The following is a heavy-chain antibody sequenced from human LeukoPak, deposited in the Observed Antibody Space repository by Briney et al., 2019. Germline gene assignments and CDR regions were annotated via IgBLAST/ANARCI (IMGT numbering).Heavy chain of an antibody. J-gene: IGHJ4*02. V-gene: IGHV4-59*01. CDR2: IYYSGST. Sequence: SETLSLTCTVSGGSISSYYWSWIRQPPGKGLEWIGYIYYSGSTNYNPSLKSRVTISVDTSKNQFSLKLSSVTAADTAVYYCARDQYSGYVMIAARYFDYWGQGTLVTVSS. CDR1: GGSISSYY. CDR3: ARDQYSGYVMIAARYFDY. D-gene: IGHD5-12*01.